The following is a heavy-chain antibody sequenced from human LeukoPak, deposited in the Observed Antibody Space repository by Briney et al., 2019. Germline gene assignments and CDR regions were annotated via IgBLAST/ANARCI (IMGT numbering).Heavy chain of an antibody. J-gene: IGHJ3*02. V-gene: IGHV3-7*01. CDR2: IKQDGSEK. CDR1: GFTFSSYW. CDR3: ARDVTMIVVAHAPMAFDI. Sequence: PGGSLRLSCAASGFTFSSYWMSWVRQAPGKGLEWVANIKQDGSEKYYVDSVKGRFTISRDNAKNSLYLQMNSLRAEDTAVYYCARDVTMIVVAHAPMAFDIWGQGTMVTVSP. D-gene: IGHD3-22*01.